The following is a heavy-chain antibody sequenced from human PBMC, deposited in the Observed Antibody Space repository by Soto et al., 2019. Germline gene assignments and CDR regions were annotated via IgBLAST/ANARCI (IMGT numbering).Heavy chain of an antibody. J-gene: IGHJ4*02. V-gene: IGHV4-59*08. CDR2: IYYRGNT. D-gene: IGHD3-9*01. Sequence: SETLSLTCTVSGGSISTYYWSWIRQPPGKGLEWIGYIYYRGNTNYNPSFKSRVTISLDTSKNQFSLRLSSVTAADTAVYYCARHPGYYDVLTGYSTYYFDYWGQGTLVTVSS. CDR3: ARHPGYYDVLTGYSTYYFDY. CDR1: GGSISTYY.